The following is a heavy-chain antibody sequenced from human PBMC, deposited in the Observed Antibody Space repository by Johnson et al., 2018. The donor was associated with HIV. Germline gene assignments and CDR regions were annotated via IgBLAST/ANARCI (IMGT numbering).Heavy chain of an antibody. V-gene: IGHV3-13*01. Sequence: EVQLVESGGGLKQPGGSLRLSCAASGFTFSSYDMHWVRQATGKGLEWVSTIGTAGDTYYPGSVKGRFTISRDNSKNTLYLQMNSLRAEDTAVYYCAREAYCSGGSCYDAFDIWGQGTMVTVSS. CDR1: GFTFSSYD. CDR2: IGTAGDT. D-gene: IGHD2-15*01. CDR3: AREAYCSGGSCYDAFDI. J-gene: IGHJ3*02.